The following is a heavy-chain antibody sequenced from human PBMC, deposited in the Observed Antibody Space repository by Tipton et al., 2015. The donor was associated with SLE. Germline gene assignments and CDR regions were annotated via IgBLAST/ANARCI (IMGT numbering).Heavy chain of an antibody. CDR1: GGSISSSSYY. J-gene: IGHJ4*02. Sequence: TLSLTCTVSGGSISSSSYYWGWIRQPPGKGLEWIGSIYYSGSTYYNPSLKSRVTISVDTSKNQFSLKLSSVTPEDTAVYYCARGSYTSVWHWGQGILVTVSS. CDR3: ARGSYTSVWH. D-gene: IGHD6-19*01. V-gene: IGHV4-39*01. CDR2: IYYSGST.